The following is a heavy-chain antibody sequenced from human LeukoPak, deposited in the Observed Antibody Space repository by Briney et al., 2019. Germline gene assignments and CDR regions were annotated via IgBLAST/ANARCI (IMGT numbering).Heavy chain of an antibody. CDR1: GYTFTGYY. Sequence: GASVKVSCKASGYTFTGYYMHWVRQAPGQGLEWMGWINPNSGGTNYAQKFQGRVTMTRDTSISTAYMELSRLRSDDTAVYYCARTWGPRITMVRGDPSRFDYWGQGTLVTVSS. J-gene: IGHJ4*02. D-gene: IGHD3-10*01. CDR2: INPNSGGT. V-gene: IGHV1-2*02. CDR3: ARTWGPRITMVRGDPSRFDY.